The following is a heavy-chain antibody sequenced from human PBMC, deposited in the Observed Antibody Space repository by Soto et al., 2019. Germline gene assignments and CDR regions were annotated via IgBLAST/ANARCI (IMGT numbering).Heavy chain of an antibody. CDR3: ARGSEWLDALYYYYCGMDV. V-gene: IGHV1-46*01. CDR2: INPSGGST. Sequence: ASVKVSCKASGYTFTSYYMHWVLQAPGQGLEGMGIINPSGGSTSYAQKFQGRHTMTRDTSTSTVYMELSSLRSEDTAVYDCARGSEWLDALYYYYCGMDVWGQGTTVTVSS. CDR1: GYTFTSYY. D-gene: IGHD3-3*01. J-gene: IGHJ6*02.